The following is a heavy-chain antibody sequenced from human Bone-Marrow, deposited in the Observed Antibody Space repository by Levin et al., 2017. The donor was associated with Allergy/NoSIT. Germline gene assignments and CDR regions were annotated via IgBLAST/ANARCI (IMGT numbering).Heavy chain of an antibody. Sequence: SQTLSLTCTVSGGSISGSTYYWGWIRQPPGKGLEWVATIYYSGTSYYSPSLKSRITTSVDTSKNQFSLKLNSVTAASPAVYYCARQSTWLPYNWFDPWGQGTLVTVSS. V-gene: IGHV4-39*01. D-gene: IGHD5-12*01. CDR3: ARQSTWLPYNWFDP. CDR2: IYYSGTS. CDR1: GGSISGSTYY. J-gene: IGHJ5*02.